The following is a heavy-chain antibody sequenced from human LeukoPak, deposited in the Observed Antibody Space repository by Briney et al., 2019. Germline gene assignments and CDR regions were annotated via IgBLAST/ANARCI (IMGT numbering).Heavy chain of an antibody. Sequence: PGGSLRLSCEASRLSFSSYWMHWLRQAPGKGLEWVANIKYDGNEKYYVDSVKGRFTISRDNVKNSLYLQMNSLSAEDTAVYYCARGGTTFEHWGQGILVTVSS. V-gene: IGHV3-7*01. CDR2: IKYDGNEK. CDR1: RLSFSSYW. D-gene: IGHD1-1*01. J-gene: IGHJ4*02. CDR3: ARGGTTFEH.